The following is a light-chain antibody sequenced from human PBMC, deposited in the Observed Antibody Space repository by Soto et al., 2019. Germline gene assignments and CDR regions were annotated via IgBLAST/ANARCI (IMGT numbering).Light chain of an antibody. CDR3: QRYNNGPPVT. CDR2: AAS. Sequence: DIQMTQSPSSLSASVGDRVTITCRASQDINNYLAWYQQKPGKPPKLLLYAASTLQSGVPSRFSGGGCGTDFTLTINSLQPEDVATSFCQRYNNGPPVTFGPGTKV. CDR1: QDINNY. V-gene: IGKV1-27*01. J-gene: IGKJ3*01.